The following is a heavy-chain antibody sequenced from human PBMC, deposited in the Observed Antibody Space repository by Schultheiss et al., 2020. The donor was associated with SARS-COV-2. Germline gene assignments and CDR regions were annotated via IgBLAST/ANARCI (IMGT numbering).Heavy chain of an antibody. Sequence: SETLSLTCAVSGYSISSGYYWGWIRQPPGKGLEWIGSIYYSGSTYYNPSLKSRVTISVDTSKNQFSLKLSSVTAADTAVYYCARPRYFDWLSPDAFDIWGQGTMVTVSS. V-gene: IGHV4-38-2*01. CDR1: GYSISSGYY. CDR3: ARPRYFDWLSPDAFDI. CDR2: IYYSGST. D-gene: IGHD3-9*01. J-gene: IGHJ3*02.